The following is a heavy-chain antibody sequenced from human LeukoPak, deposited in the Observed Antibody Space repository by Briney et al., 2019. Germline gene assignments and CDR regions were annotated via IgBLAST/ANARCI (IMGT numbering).Heavy chain of an antibody. CDR1: GGSISSSSHY. CDR3: ARLSGYSSSCVDY. Sequence: SETLSLTCTVSGGSISSSSHYWGWIRQPPGKGLEWSGSIYYSGSTYYNPSLKSRVTISVDTSKIQFSVELSSVTAADTAVYYCARLSGYSSSCVDYWGQGTLVTVSS. J-gene: IGHJ4*02. D-gene: IGHD6-13*01. V-gene: IGHV4-39*01. CDR2: IYYSGST.